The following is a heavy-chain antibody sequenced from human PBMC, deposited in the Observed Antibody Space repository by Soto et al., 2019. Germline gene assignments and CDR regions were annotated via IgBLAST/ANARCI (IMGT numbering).Heavy chain of an antibody. Sequence: EVQLVESWGDLVQPGGSLRLSCAASGSTFSDSVMGCVRQAPGKGLEWVSGLNNSGGITYYADSVKGRFTASRDNSNNTLYLQMNSLSAADPAMYYCGKDGETVFSRGYSYKYGAHWGQGTLVTVS. CDR1: GSTFSDSV. D-gene: IGHD5-18*01. V-gene: IGHV3-23*04. CDR3: GKDGETVFSRGYSYKYGAH. CDR2: LNNSGGIT. J-gene: IGHJ4*02.